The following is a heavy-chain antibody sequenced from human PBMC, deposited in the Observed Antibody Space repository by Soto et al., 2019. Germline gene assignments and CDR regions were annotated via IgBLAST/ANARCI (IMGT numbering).Heavy chain of an antibody. CDR2: ISAYNGNT. CDR3: ARERGSGCLRSKYYYGMDV. Sequence: GASVKVSCKASGYTFTSYGISWVRQAPGQGLEWMGWISAYNGNTNYAQRLQGRVTMTTDTSTSTAYMELRSLRSDDTAVYYCARERGSGCLRSKYYYGMDVWGQGTTVTVSS. J-gene: IGHJ6*02. CDR1: GYTFTSYG. D-gene: IGHD5-12*01. V-gene: IGHV1-18*01.